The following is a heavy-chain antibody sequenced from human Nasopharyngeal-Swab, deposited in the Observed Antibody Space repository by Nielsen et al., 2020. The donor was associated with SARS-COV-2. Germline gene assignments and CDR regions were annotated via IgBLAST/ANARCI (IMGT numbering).Heavy chain of an antibody. D-gene: IGHD3-3*01. J-gene: IGHJ6*02. CDR2: INTNTGNP. V-gene: IGHV7-4-1*02. Sequence: WVRQAPGQGLEWMGWINTNTGNPTYAQGFTGRFVFSLDTSASTAYLQISSLKAEDTAVHYCARVRDAYYDFWSGYGMDVWGQGTTVTVSS. CDR3: ARVRDAYYDFWSGYGMDV.